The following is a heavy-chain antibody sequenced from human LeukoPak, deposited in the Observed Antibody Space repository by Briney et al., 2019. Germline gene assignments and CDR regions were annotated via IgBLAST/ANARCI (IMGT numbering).Heavy chain of an antibody. V-gene: IGHV3-7*01. J-gene: IGHJ5*02. CDR2: IKEDGSGK. D-gene: IGHD6-13*01. CDR1: GFTFSSYW. CDR3: ATAVAAGWFDP. Sequence: GGSLRLSCAASGFTFSSYWMSWVRQAPGKGLEWVANIKEDGSGKYYVDSVKGRFTISRDNAKNSLYLQMNNLRAEDTALYHCATAVAAGWFDPWGQGTLVTVSS.